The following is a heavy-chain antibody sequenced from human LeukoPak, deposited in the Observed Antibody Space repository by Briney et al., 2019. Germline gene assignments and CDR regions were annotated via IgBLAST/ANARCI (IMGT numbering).Heavy chain of an antibody. J-gene: IGHJ3*02. CDR2: IYYSGST. CDR1: GGSISSYY. CDR3: ARQPNGDEDAFDI. V-gene: IGHV4-59*08. D-gene: IGHD4-17*01. Sequence: SETLSLTCTVSGGSISSYYWSWIRQPPGKGLEWIGYIYYSGSTNYNPSLKSRVTISVDTSKNQFSLKLSSVTAADTAVYYCARQPNGDEDAFDIWGQGIMVTVSS.